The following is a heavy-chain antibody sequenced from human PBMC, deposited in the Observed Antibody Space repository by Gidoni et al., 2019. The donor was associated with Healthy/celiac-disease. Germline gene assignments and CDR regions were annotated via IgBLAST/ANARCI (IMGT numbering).Heavy chain of an antibody. J-gene: IGHJ3*02. CDR1: GFTFRSSP. D-gene: IGHD3-22*01. CDR3: AKEDDSSGYYKGSVGVVAFDI. CDR2: ISGSGGST. V-gene: IGHV3-23*04. Sequence: EVQLVESGGGLVQTGGSLRLSCAAYGFTFRSSPMRWVRQEPWKGLEWVSAISGSGGSTYYADSVKGRFTISRDNSKNTLYLQMNSLRAEDTAVYYCAKEDDSSGYYKGSVGVVAFDIWGQGTMVTVSS.